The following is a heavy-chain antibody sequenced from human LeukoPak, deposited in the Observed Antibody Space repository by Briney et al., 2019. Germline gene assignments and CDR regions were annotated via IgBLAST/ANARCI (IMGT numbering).Heavy chain of an antibody. CDR1: GGTFSSYA. J-gene: IGHJ4*02. Sequence: SVKVSCKASGGTFSSYAISWVRQAPGQGLEWMGGIIPIFGTANYAQKFQGRVTITADKSTSTAYMELSSLRSEDTAVYYCASSSSVEAQYYFDYWGQGTLVTVSS. CDR2: IIPIFGTA. D-gene: IGHD3-10*01. CDR3: ASSSSVEAQYYFDY. V-gene: IGHV1-69*06.